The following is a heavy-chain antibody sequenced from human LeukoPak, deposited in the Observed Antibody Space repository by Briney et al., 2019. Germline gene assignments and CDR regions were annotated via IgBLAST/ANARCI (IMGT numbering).Heavy chain of an antibody. Sequence: SETLSLTCTVSGGSISSYYWSWIRQPPGKGLEWIGYIYYSGGTNYNPSLKSRVTISVDTSKNQFSLKLSSVTAADTAVYYCARSLRYFDWIDYWGQGTLVTVSS. CDR3: ARSLRYFDWIDY. CDR2: IYYSGGT. D-gene: IGHD3-9*01. V-gene: IGHV4-59*01. J-gene: IGHJ4*02. CDR1: GGSISSYY.